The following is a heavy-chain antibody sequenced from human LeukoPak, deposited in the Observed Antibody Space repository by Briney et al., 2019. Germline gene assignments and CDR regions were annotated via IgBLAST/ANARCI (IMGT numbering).Heavy chain of an antibody. CDR2: IYHSGST. Sequence: KTSQTLSLTCTVSGGSISSGGYYWSWIRQPPGKGLEWIGYIYHSGSTYYNPSLKSRVTISVDRSKNQFSLKLSSVTAADTAVYYCAREDLELGGKDYWGQGTLVTVSS. V-gene: IGHV4-30-2*01. J-gene: IGHJ4*02. D-gene: IGHD1-7*01. CDR1: GGSISSGGYY. CDR3: AREDLELGGKDY.